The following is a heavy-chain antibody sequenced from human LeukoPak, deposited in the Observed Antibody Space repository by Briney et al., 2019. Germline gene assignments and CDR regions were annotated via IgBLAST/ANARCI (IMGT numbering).Heavy chain of an antibody. D-gene: IGHD6-13*01. CDR3: ARRIAAAGLDY. J-gene: IGHJ4*02. Sequence: GGSLRLSCAASGFTVSSNYMSWVRQAPGKGLEWVSVIYSGGSTYYADSVKGRFTISRDNSKNTLYLQMGSLRAEDMAVYYCARRIAAAGLDYWGQGTLVTVSS. CDR2: IYSGGST. V-gene: IGHV3-53*05. CDR1: GFTVSSNY.